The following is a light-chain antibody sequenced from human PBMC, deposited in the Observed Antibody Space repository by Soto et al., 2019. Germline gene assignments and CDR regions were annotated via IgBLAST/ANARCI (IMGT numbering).Light chain of an antibody. CDR3: CSYAGSTYV. CDR1: SSDVGSYNY. CDR2: DVN. Sequence: QSALTQPRSVSGSPGQSVTISCTGTSSDVGSYNYVSWYQQHPDKAPKTLIFDVNKRPLGVPDRFSGSKSGNTASLTIFGLLPDDEADYYCCSYAGSTYVFALGTKVTVL. J-gene: IGLJ1*01. V-gene: IGLV2-11*01.